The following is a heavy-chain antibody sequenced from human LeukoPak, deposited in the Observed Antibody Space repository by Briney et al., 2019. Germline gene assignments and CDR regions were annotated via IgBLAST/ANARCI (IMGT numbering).Heavy chain of an antibody. Sequence: ASVKVSCKASGYTFTGYYMHWVRQAPGQGLEWMGWINPNSGDTNYEQKFQGRVTMTRDTSISTAYMELSRLRSDDTAVYYCARGGWYAYFDYWGQGTLVTVSS. CDR1: GYTFTGYY. J-gene: IGHJ4*02. D-gene: IGHD6-19*01. CDR2: INPNSGDT. CDR3: ARGGWYAYFDY. V-gene: IGHV1-2*02.